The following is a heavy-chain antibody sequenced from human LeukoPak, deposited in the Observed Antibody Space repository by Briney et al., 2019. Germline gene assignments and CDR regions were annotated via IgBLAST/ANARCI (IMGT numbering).Heavy chain of an antibody. Sequence: GGSLRLSCAASGFTLSSYNMNWVRQAPGEGLEWVSYISISTIYYADSVKGRFTISRDNAKNSLYLQMNSLRAEDTAVYYCARGRDSYQTFDFWGQGTLVTVSS. CDR1: GFTLSSYN. CDR2: ISISTI. J-gene: IGHJ4*02. D-gene: IGHD2-21*02. V-gene: IGHV3-48*04. CDR3: ARGRDSYQTFDF.